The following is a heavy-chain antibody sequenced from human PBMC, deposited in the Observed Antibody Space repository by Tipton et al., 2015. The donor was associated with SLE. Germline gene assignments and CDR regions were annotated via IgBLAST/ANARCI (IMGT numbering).Heavy chain of an antibody. CDR1: GYTFTSYG. D-gene: IGHD3-3*01. CDR2: ISPNSGGT. Sequence: QAQLVQSGAEVKKPGASVKVSCKASGYTFTSYGISWVRQAPGQGLEWMGWISPNSGGTNYAQKFQGRVTMTRDTSISTAYMELSRLRSDDTAVYYCARPEIFGVVITPVDALDIWGQGTMVTVSS. J-gene: IGHJ3*02. CDR3: ARPEIFGVVITPVDALDI. V-gene: IGHV1-2*02.